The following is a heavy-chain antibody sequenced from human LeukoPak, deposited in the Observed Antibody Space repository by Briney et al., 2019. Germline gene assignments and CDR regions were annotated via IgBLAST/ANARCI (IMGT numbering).Heavy chain of an antibody. Sequence: SETLSLTCAVSGYSISSGYYWGWIRQPPGKGLEWIGSIYHSGSTYYNPSLKSRVTISVDTSKNQFSLKLSSATAADTAVYYCARLTTTIFLNWFDPWGQGTLVTVSS. J-gene: IGHJ5*02. V-gene: IGHV4-38-2*01. CDR3: ARLTTTIFLNWFDP. CDR1: GYSISSGYY. D-gene: IGHD3-3*01. CDR2: IYHSGST.